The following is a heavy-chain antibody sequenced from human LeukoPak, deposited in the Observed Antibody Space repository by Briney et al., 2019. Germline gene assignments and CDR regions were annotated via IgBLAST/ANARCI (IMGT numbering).Heavy chain of an antibody. CDR2: MSGSGGRT. CDR3: AELGITMIAGI. Sequence: GVSLTLPCAASGLPFSSYGRSWVRQSTGKGLEWVSAMSGSGGRTFYADSVKGRFTISRDNAKNSLYLQMNSLRAEDTAVYYCAELGITMIAGIWGKGTTVTISS. D-gene: IGHD3-22*01. CDR1: GLPFSSYG. V-gene: IGHV3-23*01. J-gene: IGHJ6*04.